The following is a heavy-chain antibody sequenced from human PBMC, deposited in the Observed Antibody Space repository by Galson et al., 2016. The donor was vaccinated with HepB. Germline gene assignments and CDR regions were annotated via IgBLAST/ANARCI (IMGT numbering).Heavy chain of an antibody. CDR3: ARAPGSFDI. V-gene: IGHV4-31*03. J-gene: IGHJ3*02. CDR1: GDSLTRGSFY. CDR2: IYHSGNS. Sequence: TLSLTCTVSGDSLTRGSFYWTWLRQLPGKGLEWIGYIYHSGNSHYNPSLKSRVTMSVDTSKNQFSLNLTSVTAADTAVYYCARAPGSFDIWAGGQWSPSRQ.